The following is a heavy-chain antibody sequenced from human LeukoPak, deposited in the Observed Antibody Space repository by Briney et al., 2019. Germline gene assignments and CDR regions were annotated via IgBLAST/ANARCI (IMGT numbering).Heavy chain of an antibody. Sequence: SETLSLTCTVSGGSISSYYWSWIRQPPGKGLEWIGYIYYSGSTNYNPSLKSRVTISVDTSKNQFSLKLSSVTAADTAVYYCASITLERGVERRTRIDYWGQGTLVTVSS. CDR3: ASITLERGVERRTRIDY. V-gene: IGHV4-59*01. CDR1: GGSISSYY. CDR2: IYYSGST. J-gene: IGHJ4*02. D-gene: IGHD1-1*01.